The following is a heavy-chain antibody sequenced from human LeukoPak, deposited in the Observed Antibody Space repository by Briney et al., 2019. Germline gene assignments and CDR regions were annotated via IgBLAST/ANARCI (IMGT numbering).Heavy chain of an antibody. Sequence: GGSLRLSCAASGFTFSSHWMHWVRQAPGKGLVWVSRINSDGSITTYADSVKGRFTISRDNAKNTLYLQVNSLRAEDTAVYYCARGVDFYGSGSYLSDFDYWGQGTLVTVSS. CDR2: INSDGSIT. CDR1: GFTFSSHW. CDR3: ARGVDFYGSGSYLSDFDY. V-gene: IGHV3-74*01. D-gene: IGHD3-10*01. J-gene: IGHJ4*02.